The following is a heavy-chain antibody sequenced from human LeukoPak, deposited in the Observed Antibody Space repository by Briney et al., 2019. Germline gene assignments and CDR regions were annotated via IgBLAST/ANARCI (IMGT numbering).Heavy chain of an antibody. J-gene: IGHJ3*02. CDR2: ISGSGGST. CDR1: RFTFSTYA. V-gene: IGHV3-23*01. CDR3: ARVGSFGGYYRPRDAFDI. Sequence: GGSLRLSCAASRFTFSTYAMSWVRQAPGKGLEWVSTISGSGGSTYYADSVKGRFTISRDNSKNTLYLQMNSLRAEDTAMYYCARVGSFGGYYRPRDAFDIWGQGTMVTVSS. D-gene: IGHD3-22*01.